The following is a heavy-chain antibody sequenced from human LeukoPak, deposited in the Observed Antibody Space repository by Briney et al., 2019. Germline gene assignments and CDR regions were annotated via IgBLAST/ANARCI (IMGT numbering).Heavy chain of an antibody. CDR2: ISYDGSIK. D-gene: IGHD5-18*01. CDR3: ARGDDTAMARGYYFDY. V-gene: IGHV3-30*04. Sequence: GGSLRLSRAASGFTFSSYAMHWVRQAPGKGLEWVAVISYDGSIKYYADSVKGRFTISRDNSKNTLYLQMNSLRAEDTAVYYCARGDDTAMARGYYFDYWGQGTLVTVSS. CDR1: GFTFSSYA. J-gene: IGHJ4*02.